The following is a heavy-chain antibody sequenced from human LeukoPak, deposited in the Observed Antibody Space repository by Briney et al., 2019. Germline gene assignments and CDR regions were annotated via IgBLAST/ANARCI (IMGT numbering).Heavy chain of an antibody. Sequence: SETLSLTCTVSGGSISSYYWSWIREPPGKELEWIGYIYYSGSTNYNPSLKSRVTISVDTSKNQFSLKLSSVTAADTAVYYCARHLYYYYGMDVWGQGTTVTVSS. CDR3: ARHLYYYYGMDV. CDR1: GGSISSYY. V-gene: IGHV4-59*08. CDR2: IYYSGST. J-gene: IGHJ6*02.